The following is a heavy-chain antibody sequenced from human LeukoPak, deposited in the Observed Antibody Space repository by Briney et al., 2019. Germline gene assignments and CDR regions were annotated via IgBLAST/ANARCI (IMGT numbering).Heavy chain of an antibody. CDR1: GFTFSSYS. CDR3: ARGGSYKLDAFDI. J-gene: IGHJ3*02. CDR2: ISSSSSTI. Sequence: GGSLRLSCAASGFTFSSYSMNWVRQAPGKGLEWVSYISSSSSTIYYADSVKGRFTISRDNAKNSLYLQMNSLRAEDTAVYYCARGGSYKLDAFDIWGQGTMVTVSS. V-gene: IGHV3-48*04. D-gene: IGHD1-26*01.